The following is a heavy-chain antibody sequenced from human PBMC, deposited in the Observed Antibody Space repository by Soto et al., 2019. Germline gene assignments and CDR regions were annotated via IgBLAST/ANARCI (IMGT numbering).Heavy chain of an antibody. CDR1: GYIFTNYW. D-gene: IGHD3-22*01. CDR3: ASLSYYDSSSGFDH. J-gene: IGHJ4*02. V-gene: IGHV5-51*01. CDR2: IYPGDSDT. Sequence: GESLKISCKGSGYIFTNYWIGWVRQMPGKGLEWMGIIYPGDSDTKYSPSFQGQVTISADKSISTAYLQWSSLKASDTAMYYCASLSYYDSSSGFDHWRQRTLVTVSS.